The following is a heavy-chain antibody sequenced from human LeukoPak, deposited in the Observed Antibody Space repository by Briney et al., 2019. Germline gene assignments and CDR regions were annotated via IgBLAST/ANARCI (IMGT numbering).Heavy chain of an antibody. CDR3: ARVRAPELLWFGELLSGGRYFDY. J-gene: IGHJ4*02. CDR2: IYYSGST. Sequence: PSQTLSLTCTVSGGSTSSGGYYWSWIRQHPGKGLEWIGYIYYSGSTYYNPSLKSRVTISVDTSKNQFSLKLSSVTAADTAVYYCARVRAPELLWFGELLSGGRYFDYWGQGTLDTVSS. CDR1: GGSTSSGGYY. D-gene: IGHD3-10*01. V-gene: IGHV4-31*03.